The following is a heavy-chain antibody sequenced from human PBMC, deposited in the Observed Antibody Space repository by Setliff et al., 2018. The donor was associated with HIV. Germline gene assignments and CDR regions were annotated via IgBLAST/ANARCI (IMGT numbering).Heavy chain of an antibody. CDR3: ASARIPTGGVSTSLDF. CDR1: GEFISSGFHY. Sequence: PSETLSLTCTVSGEFISSGFHYWSWIRQHPGKGLEWIGFIYYSGTSHYSPSLKNRISISVDTSKNQFSLKLSSVTAADTAVYYCASARIPTGGVSTSLDFWGQGTLVTVSS. J-gene: IGHJ4*02. V-gene: IGHV4-31*03. CDR2: IYYSGTS. D-gene: IGHD3-3*01.